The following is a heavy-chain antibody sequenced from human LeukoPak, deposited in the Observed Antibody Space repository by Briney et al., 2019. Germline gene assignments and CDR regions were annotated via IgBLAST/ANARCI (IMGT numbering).Heavy chain of an antibody. V-gene: IGHV4-39*01. CDR1: GGSISSSSYY. CDR2: IYYSGST. CDR3: ARLVYGDYVLFDY. Sequence: SETLSLTCTVSGGSISSSSYYWGWIRQPPGKGLEWIGSIYYSGSTYYDPSLKSRVTISVDTSKNQFSLKLSSVTAADTAVYYCARLVYGDYVLFDYWGQGTLVTVSS. D-gene: IGHD4-17*01. J-gene: IGHJ4*02.